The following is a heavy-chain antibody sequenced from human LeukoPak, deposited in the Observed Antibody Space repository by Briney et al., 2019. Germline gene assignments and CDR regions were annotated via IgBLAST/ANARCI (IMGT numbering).Heavy chain of an antibody. V-gene: IGHV3-30*02. CDR3: AKDPGAMERGGFYYYMDV. CDR1: GFSFSDYG. CDR2: IRYDGTNK. J-gene: IGHJ6*03. D-gene: IGHD2-2*01. Sequence: GGSLRLSCAASGFSFSDYGMHWVRQAPGKGLEWVAFIRYDGTNKYFADSVNGRFTISRDNPKNTVYLQMNSLRAEDTAVYYCAKDPGAMERGGFYYYMDVWGKGTTVSVSS.